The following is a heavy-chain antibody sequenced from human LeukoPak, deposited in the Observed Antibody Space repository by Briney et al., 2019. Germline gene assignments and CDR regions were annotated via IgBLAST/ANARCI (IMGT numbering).Heavy chain of an antibody. CDR1: GGSISSYY. J-gene: IGHJ4*02. CDR2: IYYSGST. D-gene: IGHD3-3*01. CDR3: AAERITIFGVGTYFDY. V-gene: IGHV4-59*01. Sequence: SETLSLTCTVSGGSISSYYWSWIRQPPGKGLEWIGYIYYSGSTNYNPSLKSRVTISVDTSKNQFSLKLSSVTAADTAVYYCAAERITIFGVGTYFDYWGQGTLVTVSP.